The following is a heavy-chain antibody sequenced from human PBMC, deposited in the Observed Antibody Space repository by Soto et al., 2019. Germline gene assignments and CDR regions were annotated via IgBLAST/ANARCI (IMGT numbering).Heavy chain of an antibody. CDR1: GGTFSSYT. CDR3: ASGDCSGGSCYWWYFDL. V-gene: IGHV1-69*02. Sequence: ASVKVSCKASGGTFSSYTISWVRQAPGQGLEWMGRIIPILGIANYAQKFQGRVTITADKSTSTAYMELSSLRSEDTAVYYCASGDCSGGSCYWWYFDLWGRGTLVTVSS. CDR2: IIPILGIA. J-gene: IGHJ2*01. D-gene: IGHD2-15*01.